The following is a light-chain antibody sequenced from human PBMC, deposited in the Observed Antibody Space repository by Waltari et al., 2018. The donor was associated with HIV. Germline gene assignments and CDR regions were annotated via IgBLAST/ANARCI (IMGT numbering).Light chain of an antibody. CDR1: HSPSTYY. CDR3: QHYDTSSYN. J-gene: IGKJ2*01. CDR2: GTS. V-gene: IGKV3-20*01. Sequence: DTVLTHSPRTPSLSPGERATLPCRASHSPSTYYFAWYQQRAAQAPRLLIFGTSTRAAGVPDRFIGSGSGTDFTLSISRLESEDFALYYCQHYDTSSYNFGPGTKLEIK.